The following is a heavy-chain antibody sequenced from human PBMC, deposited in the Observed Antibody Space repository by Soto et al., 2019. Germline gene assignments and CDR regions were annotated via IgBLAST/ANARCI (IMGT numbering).Heavy chain of an antibody. CDR1: GYTFTSYA. CDR2: INAGNGNT. Sequence: QVQLVQSGAEVKKPGASVKVSCKASGYTFTSYAMHWVRQAPGQRLEWMGWINAGNGNTKYSQKFQGRVTITRDTSASPPYMELSSLRSEHTAVYYCAGRYFVWLFPRDSYYGMDVWGQGTPVTLSS. J-gene: IGHJ6*02. CDR3: AGRYFVWLFPRDSYYGMDV. V-gene: IGHV1-3*01. D-gene: IGHD3-9*01.